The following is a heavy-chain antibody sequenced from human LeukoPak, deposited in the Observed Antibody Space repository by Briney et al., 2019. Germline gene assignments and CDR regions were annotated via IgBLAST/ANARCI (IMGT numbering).Heavy chain of an antibody. CDR1: GGSFSGYY. J-gene: IGHJ5*02. CDR2: INHSGST. V-gene: IGHV4-34*01. CDR3: ARVSVVVVAATPTYSNWFDP. Sequence: PSETLSLTCAVYGGSFSGYYWSWIRQPPGKGLEWIGEINHSGSTNYNPSLKSRVTISVDTSKNQFSLKLSSVTAADTAVYYCARVSVVVVAATPTYSNWFDPWGQGALVTVSS. D-gene: IGHD2-15*01.